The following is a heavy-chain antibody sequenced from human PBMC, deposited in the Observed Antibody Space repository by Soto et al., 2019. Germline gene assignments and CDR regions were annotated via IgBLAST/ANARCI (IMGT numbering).Heavy chain of an antibody. V-gene: IGHV4-30-2*01. CDR3: ARSLTGEDYGMDV. D-gene: IGHD7-27*01. CDR1: GGSISSGGYS. Sequence: QLQLQESGSGLVKPSQTLSLTCAVSGGSISSGGYSWSWIRQPPGKGLEWIGYIYHSGSTFYNPSLKSRVTISVDRSKNQFSLKLSSVTAADTAVYYCARSLTGEDYGMDVWGQGTTVTVSS. J-gene: IGHJ6*02. CDR2: IYHSGST.